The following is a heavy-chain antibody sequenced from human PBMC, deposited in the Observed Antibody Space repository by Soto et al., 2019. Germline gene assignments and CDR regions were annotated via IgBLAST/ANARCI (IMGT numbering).Heavy chain of an antibody. Sequence: SETLSLTCSAPGGSITSSRHFWGWVRQPPGKGLEWIGTIYFTGNTYYTPSLKSRLTMSIDTSKNEFSLRLNSVTAADTAVYYCAGQTFTIAAASYGRSNWFDPWGPGTLVTVSS. CDR3: AGQTFTIAAASYGRSNWFDP. J-gene: IGHJ5*02. CDR2: IYFTGNT. V-gene: IGHV4-39*01. D-gene: IGHD6-25*01. CDR1: GGSITSSRHF.